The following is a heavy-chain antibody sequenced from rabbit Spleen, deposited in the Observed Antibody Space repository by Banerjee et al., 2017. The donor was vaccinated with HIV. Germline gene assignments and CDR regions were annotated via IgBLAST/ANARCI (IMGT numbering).Heavy chain of an antibody. V-gene: IGHV1S40*01. CDR3: AREKSGIVGYDL. Sequence: QSLEESGGGLVKPGASLTLTCKASGFSFSSGYDMCWVRQAPGKGLEWIACIYAGSSGSTYSANWAKGRFTISKTSSTTVTLQMTSLTVADTATYFCAREKSGIVGYDLWGPGTLVTVS. J-gene: IGHJ4*01. CDR1: GFSFSSGYD. D-gene: IGHD6-1*01. CDR2: IYAGSSGST.